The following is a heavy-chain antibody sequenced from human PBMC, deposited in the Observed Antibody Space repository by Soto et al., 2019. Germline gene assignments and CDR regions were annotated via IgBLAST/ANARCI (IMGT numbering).Heavy chain of an antibody. CDR1: GFTFTSSA. J-gene: IGHJ6*02. CDR2: IVVGSGNT. V-gene: IGHV1-58*01. D-gene: IGHD3-22*01. Sequence: SVKVSCKASGFTFTSSAVQWVRQARGQRLEWIGWIVVGSGNTNYAQKFQERVTITRDMSTSTAYMELRSLRSDDTAMYYCARGGFYDSSGARNYYYDGQTVCAQGTTVLVSS. CDR3: ARGGFYDSSGARNYYYDGQTV.